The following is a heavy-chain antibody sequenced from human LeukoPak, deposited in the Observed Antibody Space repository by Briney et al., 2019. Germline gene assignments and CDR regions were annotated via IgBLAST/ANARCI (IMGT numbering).Heavy chain of an antibody. CDR3: ARGSPQWSIRTTFDY. CDR1: GYTFTSYG. D-gene: IGHD2-15*01. J-gene: IGHJ4*02. V-gene: IGHV1-69*05. Sequence: GASVKVSCKASGYTFTSYGISWVRQAPGRGLEWMGGIIPIFGTANYAQKFQGRVTITTDESTSTAYMELSSLRSEDTAVYYCARGSPQWSIRTTFDYWGQGTLVTVSS. CDR2: IIPIFGTA.